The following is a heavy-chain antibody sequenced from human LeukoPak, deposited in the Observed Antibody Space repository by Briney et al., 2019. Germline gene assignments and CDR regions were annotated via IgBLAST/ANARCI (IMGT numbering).Heavy chain of an antibody. V-gene: IGHV3-7*03. J-gene: IGHJ4*02. CDR1: GFSFRNYW. Sequence: GRSLRLSCAASGFSFRNYWMSWARQPPGKGLEWVASIKEDGSETYYVDSVKGRFTISRDNAKESLFLEMKSLRAEDTAVYYCVTPTTSPLDHYWGQGTLLTVSS. CDR2: IKEDGSET. CDR3: VTPTTSPLDHY. D-gene: IGHD1-1*01.